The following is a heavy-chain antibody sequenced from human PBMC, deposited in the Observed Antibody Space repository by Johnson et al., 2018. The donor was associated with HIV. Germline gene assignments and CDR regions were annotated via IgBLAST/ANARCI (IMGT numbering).Heavy chain of an antibody. J-gene: IGHJ3*02. CDR1: GFIFSSYW. Sequence: EVQLVESGGGLVQPGGSLRLSCAASGFIFSSYWMHWVRQAPGKGLVWVSRINSDGSSTTYADSVKGRFTISRDNAKNTLYLQMNSLRAEDTAVYYCARGGAYCGGDCNAFDIWGQGTMVTVSS. V-gene: IGHV3-74*02. CDR2: INSDGSST. CDR3: ARGGAYCGGDCNAFDI. D-gene: IGHD2-21*02.